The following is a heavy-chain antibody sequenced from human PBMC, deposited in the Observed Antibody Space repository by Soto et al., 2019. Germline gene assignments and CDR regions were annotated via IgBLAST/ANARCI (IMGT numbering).Heavy chain of an antibody. CDR2: IYYSGSA. CDR1: NGPLNSADYY. D-gene: IGHD3-10*01. J-gene: IGHJ4*02. V-gene: IGHV4-30-4*01. CDR3: SRSFRFGSTPPSLDY. Sequence: PSETLSLTCTVSNGPLNSADYYWSWIRQAPGKGLEWIGYIYYSGSASYNPTLKGRVSISLDTSKNQFALSLRSVTAADTAVYFFSRSFRFGSTPPSLDYWGQGTLVTVSS.